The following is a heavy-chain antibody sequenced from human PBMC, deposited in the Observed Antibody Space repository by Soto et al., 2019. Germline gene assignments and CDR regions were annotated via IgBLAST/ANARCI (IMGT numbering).Heavy chain of an antibody. J-gene: IGHJ4*02. CDR3: ARGPRRYSSGWSFDY. CDR1: GFSLTTSGMC. Sequence: SGPTLVNPTQALTLTCTFSGFSLTTSGMCVSWIRQPPGKALEWLAHIDWDDSKYYKTSLKTRLTISKDISKNQVVLTMTNMDPVDTATYYCARGPRRYSSGWSFDYWGQGTLVTVSS. CDR2: IDWDDSK. D-gene: IGHD6-13*01. V-gene: IGHV2-70*13.